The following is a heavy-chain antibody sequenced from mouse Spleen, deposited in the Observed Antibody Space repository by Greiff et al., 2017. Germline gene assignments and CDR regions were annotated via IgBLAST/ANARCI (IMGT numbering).Heavy chain of an antibody. D-gene: IGHD1-1*01. CDR1: GYTFTSYW. J-gene: IGHJ2*01. CDR2: IDPSDSYT. CDR3: ARNYGSRGGYYFDY. V-gene: IGHV1-69*02. Sequence: VKLQQPGAELVKPGASVKLSCKASGYTFTSYWMHWVKQRPGQGLEWIGEIDPSDSYTNYNQKFKGKATLTVDKSSSTAYMQLSSLTSEDSAVYYCARNYGSRGGYYFDYWGQGTTLTVSS.